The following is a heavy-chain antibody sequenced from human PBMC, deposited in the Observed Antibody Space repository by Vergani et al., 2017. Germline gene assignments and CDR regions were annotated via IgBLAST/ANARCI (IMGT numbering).Heavy chain of an antibody. CDR3: ARRDPTEYYLDY. J-gene: IGHJ4*02. CDR1: GFTFSSYA. Sequence: QVQLVESGGGVVQPGRSLRLSCAASGFTFSSYAMHWARQAPGKGLEWVAVISYDGSNKYYADSVKGRFTISRDNSKNTLYLQMNSQRAEDTAVYYCARRDPTEYYLDYWGQGTLVTVSS. D-gene: IGHD3-10*01. V-gene: IGHV3-30-3*01. CDR2: ISYDGSNK.